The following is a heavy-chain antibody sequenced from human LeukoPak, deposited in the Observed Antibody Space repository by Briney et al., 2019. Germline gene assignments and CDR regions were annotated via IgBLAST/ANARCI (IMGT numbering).Heavy chain of an antibody. CDR2: INPSGGST. V-gene: IGHV1-46*01. CDR1: GYTFTSYY. CDR3: ARGPSGYCSGGSCPPYNWFDP. J-gene: IGHJ5*02. D-gene: IGHD2-15*01. Sequence: ASVKVSCKASGYTFTSYYMHWVRQAPGQGLEWMGIINPSGGSTSYAQKFQGRVTMTGDTSTSTVYMELSSLRSEDTAVYYCARGPSGYCSGGSCPPYNWFDPWGQGTLVTVSS.